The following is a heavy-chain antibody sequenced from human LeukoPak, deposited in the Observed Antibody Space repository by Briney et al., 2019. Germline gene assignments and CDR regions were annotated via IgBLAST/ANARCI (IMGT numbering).Heavy chain of an antibody. CDR2: IYHSGST. CDR3: ARGGYSYGIYYYYYMDV. CDR1: GGSFSGYY. V-gene: IGHV4-34*01. J-gene: IGHJ6*03. Sequence: SETLSLTCAVYGGSFSGYYWSWIRQPPGKGLEWIGEIYHSGSTNYNPSLKSRVTISVDKSKNQFSLKLSSVTAADTAVYYCARGGYSYGIYYYYYMDVWGKGTTVTVSS. D-gene: IGHD5-18*01.